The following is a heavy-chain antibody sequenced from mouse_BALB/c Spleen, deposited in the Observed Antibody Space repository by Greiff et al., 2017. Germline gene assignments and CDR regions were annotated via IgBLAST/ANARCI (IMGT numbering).Heavy chain of an antibody. CDR1: GYSFTSYW. D-gene: IGHD3-1*01. Sequence: VQLQESGPQLVRPGASVKISCKASGYSFTSYWMHWVKQRPGQGLEWIGMIDPSDSETRLNQKFKDKATLTVDKSSSTAYMQLSSPTSEDSAVYYCGPGGSGYDYYAMDYGGQGTSVTVSS. J-gene: IGHJ4*01. CDR2: IDPSDSET. V-gene: IGHV1S127*01. CDR3: GPGGSGYDYYAMDY.